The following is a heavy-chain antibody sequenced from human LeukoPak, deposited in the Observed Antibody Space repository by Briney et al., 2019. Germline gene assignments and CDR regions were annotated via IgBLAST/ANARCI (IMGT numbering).Heavy chain of an antibody. CDR1: GFTFNSYA. J-gene: IGHJ6*03. V-gene: IGHV3-30*04. CDR2: ISYDGSNK. D-gene: IGHD5/OR15-5a*01. Sequence: GGSLRLSCAASGFTFNSYAMHWVRQAPGEGLEWVAVISYDGSNKYYANSVKGRFTISRDNSKNTLYLQMNSLRAEDTAVYYCARSPTPSTYMDVWGKGTTVTVSS. CDR3: ARSPTPSTYMDV.